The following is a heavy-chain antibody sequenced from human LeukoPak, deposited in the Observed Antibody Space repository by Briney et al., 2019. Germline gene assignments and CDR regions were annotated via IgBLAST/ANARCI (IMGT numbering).Heavy chain of an antibody. J-gene: IGHJ6*03. CDR2: IFYSGST. V-gene: IGHV4-59*01. Sequence: GSLRLSCAASGFTFSSYAMSWVRQAPGKGLEWIGYIFYSGSTNYNPSLKSRVTISVDTSKNQFSLKLSSVTAADTAVYYCARYSNYYYYMDVWGKGTTVTVSS. CDR1: GFTFSSYA. D-gene: IGHD4-11*01. CDR3: ARYSNYYYYMDV.